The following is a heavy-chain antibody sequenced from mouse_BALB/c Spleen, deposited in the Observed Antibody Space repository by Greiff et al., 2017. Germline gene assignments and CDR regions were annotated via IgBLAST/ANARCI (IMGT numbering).Heavy chain of an antibody. CDR2: IYPGSGST. CDR3: ARSSFDY. Sequence: VKLVESGPELVKPGASVKMSCKASGYTFTDYVISWVKQRTGQGLEWIGEIYPGSGSTYYNEKFKGKATLTADKSSNTAYMQLSSLTSEDSAVYFCARSSFDYWGQGTTLTVSS. CDR1: GYTFTDYV. V-gene: IGHV1-77*01. J-gene: IGHJ2*01.